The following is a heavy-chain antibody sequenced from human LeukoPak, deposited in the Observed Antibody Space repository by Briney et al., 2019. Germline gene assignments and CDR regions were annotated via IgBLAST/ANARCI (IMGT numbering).Heavy chain of an antibody. CDR3: ARDLELWFGESRYYFDY. J-gene: IGHJ4*02. D-gene: IGHD3-10*01. Sequence: GGSLRLSCAASGFTFSSYWMSWVRQAPGKGLEWVANIKQDGSEKYYVDSVKGRFTISRDNAKNSLYLQMNSLRAKDTAVYYCARDLELWFGESRYYFDYWGQGTLVTVSS. V-gene: IGHV3-7*01. CDR2: IKQDGSEK. CDR1: GFTFSSYW.